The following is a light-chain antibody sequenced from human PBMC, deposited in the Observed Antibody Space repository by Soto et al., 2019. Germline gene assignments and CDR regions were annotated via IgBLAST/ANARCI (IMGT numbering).Light chain of an antibody. Sequence: DVQMTQSPSSVSASVGDRVTITCRASQDISRWLAWYQQKPGQAPKFLIYAASNLQSGDPSSFSGSGSGTDFALTISSLQAVDFATYYFQPGNTFPVTFGQGTRLEIK. V-gene: IGKV1D-12*01. CDR1: QDISRW. J-gene: IGKJ5*01. CDR3: QPGNTFPVT. CDR2: AAS.